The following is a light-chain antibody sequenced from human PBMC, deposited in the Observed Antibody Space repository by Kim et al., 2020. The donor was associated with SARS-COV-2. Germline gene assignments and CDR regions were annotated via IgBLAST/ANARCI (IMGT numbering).Light chain of an antibody. CDR1: TGAVTSGYY. J-gene: IGLJ1*01. CDR2: STS. Sequence: PGETVTLTCASSTGAVTSGYYPNWFQQKPGQAPRALIYSTSNKRSWTPARFSGSLLGGKAALTLSGVQPEDEAEYYCLLYYGGAYVFGTGTKVTVL. CDR3: LLYYGGAYV. V-gene: IGLV7-43*01.